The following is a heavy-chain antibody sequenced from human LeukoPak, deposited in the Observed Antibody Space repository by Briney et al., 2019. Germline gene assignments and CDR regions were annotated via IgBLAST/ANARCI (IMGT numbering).Heavy chain of an antibody. D-gene: IGHD4-23*01. CDR3: AGAGSETRWRAFDF. J-gene: IGHJ4*02. V-gene: IGHV3-13*01. CDR1: GLAFNRYD. Sequence: GGSLRLSCAASGLAFNRYDMHWVRQVTGKGLEWVSGIGTAGDTYYAGSVKGRFTIFRENAKNSLYLQMNSLTAGDTAVYYCAGAGSETRWRAFDFWGQGALVTVFS. CDR2: IGTAGDT.